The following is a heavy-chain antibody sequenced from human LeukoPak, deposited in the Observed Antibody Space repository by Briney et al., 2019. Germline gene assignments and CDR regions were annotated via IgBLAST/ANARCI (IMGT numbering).Heavy chain of an antibody. J-gene: IGHJ5*02. CDR1: GFTFSSYS. Sequence: PGGSLRLSCAASGFTFSSYSMNWVRQAPGKGLEWVSSISSSSSYIYYADSVKGRFTISRDNAKNSLYLQMNSLRAEDTAVYYCARDHYDFWSGYSYNWFDPWGQGTLVTVSS. CDR3: ARDHYDFWSGYSYNWFDP. V-gene: IGHV3-21*01. CDR2: ISSSSSYI. D-gene: IGHD3-3*01.